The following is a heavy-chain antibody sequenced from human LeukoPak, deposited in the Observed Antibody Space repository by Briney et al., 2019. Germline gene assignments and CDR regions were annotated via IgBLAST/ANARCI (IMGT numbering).Heavy chain of an antibody. J-gene: IGHJ4*02. D-gene: IGHD3-10*01. CDR3: ARGLRGGASY. CDR1: GFTFISYA. CDR2: ISYDGSNK. V-gene: IGHV3-30-3*01. Sequence: PGGSLRLSCAASGFTFISYAMHWVRQAPGKGLEWVAVISYDGSNKYYADSVKGRFTISRDNSKNTLYLQMNSLRAEDTAVYYCARGLRGGASYWGQGTLVTVSS.